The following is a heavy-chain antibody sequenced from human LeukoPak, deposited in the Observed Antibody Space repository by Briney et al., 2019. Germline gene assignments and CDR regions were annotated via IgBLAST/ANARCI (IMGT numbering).Heavy chain of an antibody. J-gene: IGHJ5*02. CDR1: GGSISSSSYY. D-gene: IGHD2-15*01. CDR2: IYYSGST. V-gene: IGHV4-39*01. CDR3: ARPKGHGLYCSGGSCYSGRNWLDP. Sequence: SETLSLTCTVSGGSISSSSYYWGWIRQPPGKGLEWIGSIYYSGSTYYNPSLKSRVTISVDTSKNQFSLKLSSVTAADTAVYYCARPKGHGLYCSGGSCYSGRNWLDPWGQGTLVTVSS.